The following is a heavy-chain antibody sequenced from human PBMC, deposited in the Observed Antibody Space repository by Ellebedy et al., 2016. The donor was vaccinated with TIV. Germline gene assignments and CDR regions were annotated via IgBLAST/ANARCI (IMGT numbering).Heavy chain of an antibody. D-gene: IGHD3-22*01. J-gene: IGHJ4*02. CDR1: GFTFSSYW. CDR3: ARGRYDESSVGLEH. CDR2: INSDGSIV. V-gene: IGHV3-74*01. Sequence: GGSLRLXCAASGFTFSSYWVYWVRQAPGKGLVWVSRINSDGSIVAYAESVKGRFTISRDNAKSTLYLQMNSLRAEDTAVYYCARGRYDESSVGLEHWGQGTLVTVSS.